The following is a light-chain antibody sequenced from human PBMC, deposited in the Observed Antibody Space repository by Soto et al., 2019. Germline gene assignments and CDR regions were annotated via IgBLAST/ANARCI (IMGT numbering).Light chain of an antibody. CDR1: SSNIGSNY. CDR3: SSYAGSNWYV. Sequence: QSVLTQPPSASGTPGQRVTISCSGSSSNIGSNYVYWYQQLPGTAPKLLIYRNNQRPSGVPDRFSGSKSGTTASLTICGLQTAEEADYYCSSYAGSNWYVFGTGTKVTVL. J-gene: IGLJ1*01. V-gene: IGLV1-47*01. CDR2: RNN.